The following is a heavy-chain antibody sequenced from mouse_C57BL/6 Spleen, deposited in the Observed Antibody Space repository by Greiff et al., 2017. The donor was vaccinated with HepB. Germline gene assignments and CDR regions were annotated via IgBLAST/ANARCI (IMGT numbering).Heavy chain of an antibody. Sequence: EVMLVESGGGLVKPGGSLKLSCAASGFTFSDYGMHWVRQAPEKGLEWVAYISSGSSTIYYADTVKGRFTISRDNAKNTLFLQMTSLRSEDTAMYYCARPGYYGSSSYAMDYWGQGTSVTVSS. CDR1: GFTFSDYG. CDR3: ARPGYYGSSSYAMDY. V-gene: IGHV5-17*01. CDR2: ISSGSSTI. D-gene: IGHD1-1*01. J-gene: IGHJ4*01.